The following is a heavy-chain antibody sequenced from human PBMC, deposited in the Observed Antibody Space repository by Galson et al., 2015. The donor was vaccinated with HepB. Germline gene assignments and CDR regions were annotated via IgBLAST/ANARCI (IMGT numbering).Heavy chain of an antibody. D-gene: IGHD4-17*01. CDR3: ARRADDYRDFRNAFDV. J-gene: IGHJ3*01. CDR1: GGTFRNYA. CDR2: IIPIFGTA. Sequence: SVKVSCKASGGTFRNYAFSWVRQAPGQGVEWMGGIIPIFGTANSAEKFHGRITITADESTGTTYMELSSLRSEDTAVYYCARRADDYRDFRNAFDVWGQGTMVTVSS. V-gene: IGHV1-69*01.